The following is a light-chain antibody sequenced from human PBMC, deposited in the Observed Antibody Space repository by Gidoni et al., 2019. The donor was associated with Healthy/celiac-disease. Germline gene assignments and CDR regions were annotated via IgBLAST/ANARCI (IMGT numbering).Light chain of an antibody. CDR1: QSVSSN. CDR3: QQYNNWPPSYT. V-gene: IGKV3-15*01. J-gene: IGKJ2*01. CDR2: GAS. Sequence: DIVMTQSPPTLSVSQGERATLSCRASQSVSSNLAWYQQKPGQAPRLLIYGASTRATGIPARFSGSGSGTEFTLTISSLQSEDFAVYYCQQYNNWPPSYTFGQGTKLEIK.